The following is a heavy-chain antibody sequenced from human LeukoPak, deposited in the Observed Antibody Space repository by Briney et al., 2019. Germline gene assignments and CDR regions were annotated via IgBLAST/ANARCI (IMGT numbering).Heavy chain of an antibody. J-gene: IGHJ5*02. Sequence: SETLSLTCAVSGGSISSGGYSWSWIRQPPGKGLEWIGYIYHSGSTYYNPSLESRGTISVDRSKNQFSVKLSSVTAADTAVYYCARQSSRFKWFEPWGEGPLVRVSS. D-gene: IGHD6-13*01. V-gene: IGHV4-30-2*01. CDR3: ARQSSRFKWFEP. CDR1: GGSISSGGYS. CDR2: IYHSGST.